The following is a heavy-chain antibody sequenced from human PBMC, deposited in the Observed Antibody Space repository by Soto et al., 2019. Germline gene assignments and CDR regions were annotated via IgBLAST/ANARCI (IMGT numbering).Heavy chain of an antibody. V-gene: IGHV3-7*01. CDR1: VVSFVRYL. CDR3: ESDSAPVYYSDSRPYYY. Sequence: VVSLIRSCSASVVSFVRYLISLFRQAPVNWLEWVSNTKQDGSEKYYVYSVKVRFTISRYNAKNSLYLQMNSLRAEDTAVYYCESDSAPVYYSDSRPYYY. J-gene: IGHJ6*01. CDR2: TKQDGSEK. D-gene: IGHD3-22*01.